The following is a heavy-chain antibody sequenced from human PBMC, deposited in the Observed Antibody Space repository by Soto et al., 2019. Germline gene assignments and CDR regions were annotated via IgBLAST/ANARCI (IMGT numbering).Heavy chain of an antibody. Sequence: QVQLVQSGAEVKKPGASVKVSCTASGYTFTSYAMHWVRQAPGQRLEWMGWINAGNGNTKYSQKFQGRVTITRDTSASTAYMELSSLRSEDTAVYYCAILRIAVAGTHRYYYYYGMDVWGQGTTVTVSS. CDR3: AILRIAVAGTHRYYYYYGMDV. J-gene: IGHJ6*02. D-gene: IGHD6-19*01. V-gene: IGHV1-3*01. CDR1: GYTFTSYA. CDR2: INAGNGNT.